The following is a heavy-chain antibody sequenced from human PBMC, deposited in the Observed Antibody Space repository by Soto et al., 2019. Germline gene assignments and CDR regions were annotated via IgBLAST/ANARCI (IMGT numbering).Heavy chain of an antibody. CDR3: ASGTTGTTRGYFDY. CDR2: IWYDGSNA. D-gene: IGHD1-1*01. V-gene: IGHV3-33*01. Sequence: QVQLVESGGGVVQPGRSLRLSCAASGFTFSNYGMHWVRQAPGKGLEWVAVIWYDGSNADYADSVKGRFTISRDNSXNTLHGELSGLAAEDTAVYYCASGTTGTTRGYFDYWGQGILVTVSS. J-gene: IGHJ4*02. CDR1: GFTFSNYG.